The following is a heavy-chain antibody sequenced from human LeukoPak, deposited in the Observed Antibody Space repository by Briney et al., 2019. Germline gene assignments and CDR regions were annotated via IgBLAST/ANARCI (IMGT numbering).Heavy chain of an antibody. V-gene: IGHV3-23*01. CDR2: VSGSGGNI. Sequence: GGSLRLSCAASEFTFGNYAMTWVRQAPGKGLEWVSGVSGSGGNIHYADSVKGRFTISRDNSKNTLYLQMNSLRAEDTAVYYCAASLPNIVVVPATKGPFGYWGQGALVTVSS. CDR3: AASLPNIVVVPATKGPFGY. CDR1: EFTFGNYA. D-gene: IGHD2-2*01. J-gene: IGHJ4*02.